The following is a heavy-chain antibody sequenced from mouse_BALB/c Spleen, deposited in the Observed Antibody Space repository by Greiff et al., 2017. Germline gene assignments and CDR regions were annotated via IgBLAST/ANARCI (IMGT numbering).Heavy chain of an antibody. Sequence: QVHVKQSGAELAKPGASVKMSCKASGYTFTSYWMHWVKQRPGQGLEWIGYINPSTGYTEYNQKFKDKATLTADKSSSTAYMQLSSLTSEDSAVYYCARGITGTGFDYWGQGTTLTVSS. D-gene: IGHD4-1*01. CDR3: ARGITGTGFDY. CDR1: GYTFTSYW. CDR2: INPSTGYT. V-gene: IGHV1-7*01. J-gene: IGHJ2*01.